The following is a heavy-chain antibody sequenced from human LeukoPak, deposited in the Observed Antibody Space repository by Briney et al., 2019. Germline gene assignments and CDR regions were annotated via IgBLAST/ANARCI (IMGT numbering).Heavy chain of an antibody. D-gene: IGHD3-22*01. CDR1: GYTFTGYY. CDR2: INPYSGDA. J-gene: IGHJ4*02. CDR3: ARGTMNLDS. Sequence: ASVKVSCKASGYTFTGYYIHWVRQAPGQGLEWMGWINPYSGDAAYAQKFQGRVTMTRDTSINTAYMELNRLKFDDTAVYYCARGTMNLDSWGQGTLVTVSS. V-gene: IGHV1-2*02.